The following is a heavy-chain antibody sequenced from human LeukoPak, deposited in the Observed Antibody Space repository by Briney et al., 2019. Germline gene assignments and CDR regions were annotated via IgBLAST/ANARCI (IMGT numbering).Heavy chain of an antibody. V-gene: IGHV4-39*01. CDR2: IYYSGST. J-gene: IGHJ6*03. Sequence: PSETLSLTCTVSGGSISSSNYYWGWIRLSPGKGLEWIGSIYYSGSTYYNPSLKSRVTISVDTSMNQFSLKLNSVTAADTAVYYCAREGFSGFVMDVWGKGTTVTVSS. CDR3: AREGFSGFVMDV. D-gene: IGHD3-10*01. CDR1: GGSISSSNYY.